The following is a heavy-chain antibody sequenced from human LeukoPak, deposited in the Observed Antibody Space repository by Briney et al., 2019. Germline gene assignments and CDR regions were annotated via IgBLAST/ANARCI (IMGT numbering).Heavy chain of an antibody. Sequence: GGSLRLSCAASGFTFSNFAMHWVRQAPGKGLEWVAVISYDGDNEYYADSVKGQFTISRDNSKDRLYLQMNSLRVEDTAVYYCARGATSYDYWGQGTLVTVSS. CDR3: ARGATSYDY. V-gene: IGHV3-30-3*01. J-gene: IGHJ4*02. D-gene: IGHD3-16*01. CDR1: GFTFSNFA. CDR2: ISYDGDNE.